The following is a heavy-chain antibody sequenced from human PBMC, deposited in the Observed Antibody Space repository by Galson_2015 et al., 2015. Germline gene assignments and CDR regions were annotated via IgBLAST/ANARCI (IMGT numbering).Heavy chain of an antibody. CDR2: IIPIFGTA. Sequence: SVKVSCKASGGTFSSYATSWVRQAPGQGLEWMGGIIPIFGTANYAQKFQGRVTITADESTSTAYMELSSLRSEDTAVYYCARDACSSTSCYVRGHAFDIWGQGTMVTVSS. CDR3: ARDACSSTSCYVRGHAFDI. J-gene: IGHJ3*02. D-gene: IGHD2-2*01. CDR1: GGTFSSYA. V-gene: IGHV1-69*13.